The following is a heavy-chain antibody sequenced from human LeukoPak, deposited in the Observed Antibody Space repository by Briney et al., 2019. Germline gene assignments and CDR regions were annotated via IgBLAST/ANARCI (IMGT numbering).Heavy chain of an antibody. CDR3: ARADSGSYGGNYYYYMDV. V-gene: IGHV4-4*07. D-gene: IGHD1-26*01. J-gene: IGHJ6*03. Sequence: SETLSLTCTVSGGSISSSYWSWIRQSAGKGLEWIGHIYTSVSTNYNPSLKSRVTVSLDTSKNQFSLKLRFVTAADTAVYYCARADSGSYGGNYYYYMDVWGKGTTVTISS. CDR1: GGSISSSY. CDR2: IYTSVST.